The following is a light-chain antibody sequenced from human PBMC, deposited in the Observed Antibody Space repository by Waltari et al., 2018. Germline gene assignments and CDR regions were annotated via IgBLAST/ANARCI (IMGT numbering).Light chain of an antibody. CDR1: NIGRKT. J-gene: IGLJ1*01. Sequence: SYVLTQPPSVSVAPGATARVPRGGDNIGRKTGHWYQQKPGPAPKLVISHDIDRPSGIPGRFSGYTYGNTATLTISRVVAGDEADYYCQVWDVSSDHLYVFGTGTRVTV. CDR3: QVWDVSSDHLYV. V-gene: IGLV3-21*04. CDR2: HDI.